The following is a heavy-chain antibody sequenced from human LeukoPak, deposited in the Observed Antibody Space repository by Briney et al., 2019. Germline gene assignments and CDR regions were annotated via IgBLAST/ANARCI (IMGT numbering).Heavy chain of an antibody. CDR2: INPNSGGT. Sequence: ASVKVSCKASGGTFSSYAISWVRQAPGQGLEWMGWINPNSGGTNYAQKFQGRVTMTRDTSISTAYMELSRLRSDDTAVYYCARRWEVGAFDIWGQGTMVTVSS. J-gene: IGHJ3*02. D-gene: IGHD1-26*01. CDR3: ARRWEVGAFDI. CDR1: GGTFSSYA. V-gene: IGHV1-2*02.